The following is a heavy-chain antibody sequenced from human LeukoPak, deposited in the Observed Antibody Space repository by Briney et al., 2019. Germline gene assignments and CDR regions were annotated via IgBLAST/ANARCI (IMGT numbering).Heavy chain of an antibody. D-gene: IGHD3-22*01. Sequence: SETLSLTCTVSGGSISSYYWSWIRQPPGKGLEWIGYMYYRGSTNYNPSLKSRVTISVDTSKNQFSLKLSSVTAADTAVYYCARSYYYDSSGYYRGHYFDYWGQGTLVTVSS. V-gene: IGHV4-59*01. CDR3: ARSYYYDSSGYYRGHYFDY. J-gene: IGHJ4*02. CDR2: MYYRGST. CDR1: GGSISSYY.